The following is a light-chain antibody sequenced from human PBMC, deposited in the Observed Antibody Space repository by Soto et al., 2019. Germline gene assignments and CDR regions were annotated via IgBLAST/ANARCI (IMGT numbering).Light chain of an antibody. CDR1: QSLLHSNGYNY. V-gene: IGKV2-28*01. CDR2: LGS. J-gene: IGKJ2*01. CDR3: MQALQSPYT. Sequence: DIVMTQSPLSLPVTPGDPASISCRSSQSLLHSNGYNYFDWYLQKPGQSPQVLIYLGSNRASGVPDRFSGSGSGTDFTLKISRVEAEDVGVYYCMQALQSPYTFGQGTKVDIK.